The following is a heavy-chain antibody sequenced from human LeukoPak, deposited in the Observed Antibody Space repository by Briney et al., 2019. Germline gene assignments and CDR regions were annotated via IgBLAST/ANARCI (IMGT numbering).Heavy chain of an antibody. CDR1: GFTFINYG. D-gene: IGHD1-26*01. CDR2: IKQDGSEK. Sequence: PGGSLRLSCAASGFTFINYGMTWVRQAPGKGLEWVVNIKQDGSEKYYVDSVKGRFTISRDNAKNSLYLQMNSLRAEDTAVYYCARVFGLVGALDYWGQGTLVTVSS. CDR3: ARVFGLVGALDY. V-gene: IGHV3-7*01. J-gene: IGHJ4*02.